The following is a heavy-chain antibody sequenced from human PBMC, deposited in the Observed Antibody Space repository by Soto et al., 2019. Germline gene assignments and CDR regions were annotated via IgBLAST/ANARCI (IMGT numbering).Heavy chain of an antibody. V-gene: IGHV4-39*01. D-gene: IGHD6-13*01. CDR1: GGSISSSSYY. Sequence: QLQLQESGPGLVKPSETLSLTCTVSGGSISSSSYYWGWIRQPPGKGLEWIGSIYYSGSTYYNPSLKSRVTISVDTSKNQFSLKLSSVTAADTAVYYCAKPNSYQQLAAPEENWFDPWGQGTLVTVSS. CDR2: IYYSGST. J-gene: IGHJ5*02. CDR3: AKPNSYQQLAAPEENWFDP.